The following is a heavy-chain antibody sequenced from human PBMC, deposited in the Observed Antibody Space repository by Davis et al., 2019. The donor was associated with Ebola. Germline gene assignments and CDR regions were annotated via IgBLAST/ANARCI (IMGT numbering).Heavy chain of an antibody. CDR1: GGSFSSSDYY. J-gene: IGHJ5*02. CDR3: AREGYCSGGSCYSNWFDP. V-gene: IGHV4-39*07. Sequence: MPSETLSLTCTVSGGSFSSSDYYWGWIRQPPGKGLEWIGSIHYSGSTYYNPSLKSRVTISVDTSKNQFSLNLGSVTAADTAVYYCAREGYCSGGSCYSNWFDPWGQGTLVTVSS. D-gene: IGHD2-15*01. CDR2: IHYSGST.